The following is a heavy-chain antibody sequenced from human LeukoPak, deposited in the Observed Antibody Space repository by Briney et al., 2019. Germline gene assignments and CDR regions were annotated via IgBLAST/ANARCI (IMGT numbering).Heavy chain of an antibody. D-gene: IGHD3/OR15-3a*01. CDR1: GPSFSGYY. Sequence: SETLSLTCVVYGPSFSGYYWSWTRQPPGKGLEWIGEINHSGTTNYNPSLKSRVTISVDTSKNQFSLKLTSVTAADTAVYYCARGGLANYFDYWGQGTLVPVSS. J-gene: IGHJ4*02. CDR3: ARGGLANYFDY. V-gene: IGHV4-34*01. CDR2: INHSGTT.